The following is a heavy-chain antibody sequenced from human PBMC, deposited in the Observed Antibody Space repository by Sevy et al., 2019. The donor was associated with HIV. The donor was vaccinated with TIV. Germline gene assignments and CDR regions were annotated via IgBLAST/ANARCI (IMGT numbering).Heavy chain of an antibody. CDR3: TTDSKKRRLSALLDY. Sequence: GGSLRLSCAASGFTFSNAWMSWVRQAPGKGLEWVGRIKSKTDGGTTDYAAPVKGRFTISRDDSKNTVYLQMNSLKTEDTAIYYGTTDSKKRRLSALLDYWGQGTLVTVSS. CDR1: GFTFSNAW. CDR2: IKSKTDGGTT. J-gene: IGHJ4*02. V-gene: IGHV3-15*01.